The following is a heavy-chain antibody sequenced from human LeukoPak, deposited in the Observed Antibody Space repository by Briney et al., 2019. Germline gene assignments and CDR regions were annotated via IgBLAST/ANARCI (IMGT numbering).Heavy chain of an antibody. V-gene: IGHV3-74*01. CDR1: GFTFSNYY. D-gene: IGHD3-22*01. Sequence: GGSLRLSCSASGFTFSNYYMDWVRQAPGKGLVWVSRINKDGGTTYYADSVKGRFTVSRDNARNTLYLQMNSLRAEDTAVYFCARADHYYDSSGQEVDAFDIWGQGTMVTVSS. CDR2: INKDGGTT. J-gene: IGHJ3*02. CDR3: ARADHYYDSSGQEVDAFDI.